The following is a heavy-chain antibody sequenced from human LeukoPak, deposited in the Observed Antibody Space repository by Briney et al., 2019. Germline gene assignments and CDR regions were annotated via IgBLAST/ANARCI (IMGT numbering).Heavy chain of an antibody. CDR3: ARVGSTWSYFDY. V-gene: IGHV3-21*01. D-gene: IGHD6-13*01. CDR2: ISSRSSYI. Sequence: PGGSLRLSCAASGFTFSSYSMNWVRQAPGKGLEWVSSISSRSSYIYYADSVKGRFTISRDNAKNSLYLQMNRLRAEDTAVYYCARVGSTWSYFDYWGQGTLVTVSS. CDR1: GFTFSSYS. J-gene: IGHJ4*02.